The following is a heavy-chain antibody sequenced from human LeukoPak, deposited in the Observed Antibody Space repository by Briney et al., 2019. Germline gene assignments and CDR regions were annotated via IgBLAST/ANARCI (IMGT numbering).Heavy chain of an antibody. Sequence: GGSLRLSCAASGFTFSSCGMHWVRQAPGKGLEWVAFIRYDGSNKYYADSVKGRFTISRDNSKNTLYLQMNSLRAEDTAVYYCAKGYSPEVVIATPFDYWGQGTLVTVSS. V-gene: IGHV3-30*02. CDR2: IRYDGSNK. CDR3: AKGYSPEVVIATPFDY. J-gene: IGHJ4*02. CDR1: GFTFSSCG. D-gene: IGHD2-21*01.